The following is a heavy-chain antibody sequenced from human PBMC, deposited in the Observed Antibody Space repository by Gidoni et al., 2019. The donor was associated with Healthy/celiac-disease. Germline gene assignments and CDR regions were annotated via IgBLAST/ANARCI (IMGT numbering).Heavy chain of an antibody. CDR2: INHSGST. Sequence: QVQLQQWGAGLLKPSETLSLTCAVYGGSFSGYYWSWIRQPPGKGLEWIGEINHSGSTNYNPSLKSRVTISVDTSKNQFSLKLSSVTAADTAVYYCARASIVGATTGVDYWGQGTLVTVSS. CDR1: GGSFSGYY. CDR3: ARASIVGATTGVDY. D-gene: IGHD1-26*01. J-gene: IGHJ4*02. V-gene: IGHV4-34*01.